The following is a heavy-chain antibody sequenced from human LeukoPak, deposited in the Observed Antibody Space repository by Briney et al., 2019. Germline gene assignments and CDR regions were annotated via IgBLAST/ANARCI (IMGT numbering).Heavy chain of an antibody. V-gene: IGHV3-23*01. J-gene: IGHJ4*02. D-gene: IGHD3-16*01. Sequence: GGTLRLSCAASGFTFSSYGVSWVRQAPGKGLEWVSGISGSGHRTYYADSVKGRFTISRDNSKSTLYLQMSSLRAEDTAVYYCAKDWGEYFDYVWGSFTSFDSWGQGTLVTVSS. CDR1: GFTFSSYG. CDR3: AKDWGEYFDYVWGSFTSFDS. CDR2: ISGSGHRT.